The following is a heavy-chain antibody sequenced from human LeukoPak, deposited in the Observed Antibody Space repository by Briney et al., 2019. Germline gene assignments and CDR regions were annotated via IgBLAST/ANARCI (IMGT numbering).Heavy chain of an antibody. V-gene: IGHV3-21*01. Sequence: PGGSLRHSCAASGFTFSNVWMNWVRQAPGKGMEWVSSISSSSSYIYYADSVKGRFTISRDNAKNSLYLQMNSLRAEDTAVYYCAREQLVPTPLFDYWGQGTLVTVSS. D-gene: IGHD6-13*01. CDR3: AREQLVPTPLFDY. CDR1: GFTFSNVW. CDR2: ISSSSSYI. J-gene: IGHJ4*02.